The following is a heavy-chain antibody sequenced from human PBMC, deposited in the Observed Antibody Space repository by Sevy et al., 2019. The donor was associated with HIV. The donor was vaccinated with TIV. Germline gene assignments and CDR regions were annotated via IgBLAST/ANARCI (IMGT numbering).Heavy chain of an antibody. CDR1: GGSIGSYY. D-gene: IGHD3-16*02. J-gene: IGHJ6*02. V-gene: IGHV4-4*07. CDR2: IYTSGST. Sequence: SETLSLTCTVSGGSIGSYYWSWIRQPAGKGLEWIGRIYTSGSTNYNPSLKSRVTMSVDTSKNQFSLKLSSVTAADTAVYYCARESAYDYVWGSYRSYYYYGMDVWGQGTTVTVSS. CDR3: ARESAYDYVWGSYRSYYYYGMDV.